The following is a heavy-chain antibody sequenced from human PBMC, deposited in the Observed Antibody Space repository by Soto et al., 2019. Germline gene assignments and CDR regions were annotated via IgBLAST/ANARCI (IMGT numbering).Heavy chain of an antibody. J-gene: IGHJ5*02. CDR2: VYYSGST. V-gene: IGHV4-61*01. D-gene: IGHD3-3*01. CDR1: GASVNSENYY. CDR3: ARGVFRFLQWFDP. Sequence: PWETLSLTCTVSGASVNSENYYWSWIRQPPGKGLEWIGYVYYSGSTNYNPSLKSRATISLDTYRNQFSLKMTSMTSADTAFYYCARGVFRFLQWFDPWGQGTLVTVSS.